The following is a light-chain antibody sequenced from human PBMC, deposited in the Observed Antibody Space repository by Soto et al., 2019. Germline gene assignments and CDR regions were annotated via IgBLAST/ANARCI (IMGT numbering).Light chain of an antibody. Sequence: QSALTQPPSVSGAPGQRVTISCTGSSSNIGAGYDVHWYQQLPGTAPKLLIYGNSNRPSGVPDRFSGSKSGTSASLAITGLQAEDEADYYCQSYDSSLSGDVFGTGTKSPS. CDR1: SSNIGAGYD. CDR2: GNS. CDR3: QSYDSSLSGDV. J-gene: IGLJ1*01. V-gene: IGLV1-40*01.